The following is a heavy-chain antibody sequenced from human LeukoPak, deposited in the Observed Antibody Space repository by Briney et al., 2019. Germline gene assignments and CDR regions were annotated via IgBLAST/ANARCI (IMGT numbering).Heavy chain of an antibody. CDR2: MNPNSGNT. J-gene: IGHJ4*02. CDR3: ARVYDYGDYSFDY. D-gene: IGHD4-17*01. Sequence: ASVKVSCKASGYTFTSYDINWVRQATGQGLEWTGWMNPNSGNTGYAQKFQGRVTMTRNTSISTAYMELSSLRSEDTAVYYCARVYDYGDYSFDYWGQGTLVTVSS. V-gene: IGHV1-8*01. CDR1: GYTFTSYD.